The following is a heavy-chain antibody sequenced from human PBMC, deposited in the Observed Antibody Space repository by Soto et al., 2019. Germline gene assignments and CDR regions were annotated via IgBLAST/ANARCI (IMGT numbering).Heavy chain of an antibody. CDR2: IWYDGSNK. CDR1: GFTFSSYG. Sequence: QVQLVESGGGVVQPGRSLRLSCAASGFTFSSYGMHWVRQAPGKGLEWVAVIWYDGSNKYYADSVKGRFTISRDNSKNTLYLQMNSLRAEDTAVYYCAREYCSGGSCYSDYYYYGMDVWGQGTTVTVSS. CDR3: AREYCSGGSCYSDYYYYGMDV. V-gene: IGHV3-33*01. D-gene: IGHD2-15*01. J-gene: IGHJ6*02.